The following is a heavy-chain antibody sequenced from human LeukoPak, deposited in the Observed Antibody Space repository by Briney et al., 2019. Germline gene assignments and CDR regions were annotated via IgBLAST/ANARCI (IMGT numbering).Heavy chain of an antibody. J-gene: IGHJ6*02. CDR1: GYNFTNYR. CDR3: ARRALYYYGMGV. Sequence: KPGESLKISCKGSGYNFTNYRIGWVRQMPGKGLEWMGIIYPGDSDTRYSPSFQGQVTISADKSISTAYLHWSSLKASDTAIFYCARRALYYYGMGVWGQGTTVTVSS. V-gene: IGHV5-51*01. CDR2: IYPGDSDT. D-gene: IGHD4/OR15-4a*01.